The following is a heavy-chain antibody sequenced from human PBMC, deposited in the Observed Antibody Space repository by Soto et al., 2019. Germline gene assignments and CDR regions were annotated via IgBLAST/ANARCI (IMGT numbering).Heavy chain of an antibody. CDR1: GGSISSGGYS. J-gene: IGHJ4*02. Sequence: SETLSLTCAVSGGSISSGGYSWSWIRQPPGKGLEWIGYIYHSGSTYYNPSLKSRVTISVDRSKNQFSLKLSSVTAADTAVYYCARRSEYYFDYWGQGTLVTVSS. CDR3: ARRSEYYFDY. V-gene: IGHV4-30-2*01. CDR2: IYHSGST.